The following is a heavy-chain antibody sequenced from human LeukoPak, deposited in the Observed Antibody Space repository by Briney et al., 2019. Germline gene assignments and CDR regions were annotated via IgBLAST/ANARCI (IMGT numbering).Heavy chain of an antibody. J-gene: IGHJ1*01. CDR3: ARRSEYFQD. V-gene: IGHV4-38-2*01. Sequence: ASETLSLTCAVSGYSISSGFYWGWIRQPPGKGLEWIGSIYHSGSTYYNPSLKSRVTISLDTSKNQFSLRLSSVTAADTAVYYCARRSEYFQDWGQGTLVTVSS. CDR1: GYSISSGFY. CDR2: IYHSGST.